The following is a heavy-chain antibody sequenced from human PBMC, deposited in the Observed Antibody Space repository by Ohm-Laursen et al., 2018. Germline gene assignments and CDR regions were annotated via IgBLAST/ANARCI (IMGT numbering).Heavy chain of an antibody. V-gene: IGHV2-5*01. CDR3: AHHKHVLYYYDSSGYLH. Sequence: PTQTLTLTRTFSGFSLSTSGVGVGWIRQPPGKALEWLALIYWNDDKRYSPSLKSRLTITKDTSKNQVVLTMTNMDPVDTATYYCAHHKHVLYYYDSSGYLHWGQGTLVTVSS. D-gene: IGHD3-22*01. CDR2: IYWNDDK. CDR1: GFSLSTSGVG. J-gene: IGHJ4*02.